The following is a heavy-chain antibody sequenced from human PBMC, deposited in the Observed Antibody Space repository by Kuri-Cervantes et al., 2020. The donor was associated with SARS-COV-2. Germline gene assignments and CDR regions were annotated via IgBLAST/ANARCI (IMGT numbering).Heavy chain of an antibody. CDR1: GGSISSSSYY. D-gene: IGHD3-3*01. Sequence: SCTVSGGSISSSSYYWGWIRQPPGKGLEWIGYIYYSGSTNYNPSLKSRVTISVDTSKNQFSLKLSSVTAADTAVYYCARHGPVGNNRLRFLGWLLFGLDPWGQGTLVTVSS. CDR2: IYYSGST. CDR3: ARHGPVGNNRLRFLGWLLFGLDP. V-gene: IGHV4-61*05. J-gene: IGHJ5*02.